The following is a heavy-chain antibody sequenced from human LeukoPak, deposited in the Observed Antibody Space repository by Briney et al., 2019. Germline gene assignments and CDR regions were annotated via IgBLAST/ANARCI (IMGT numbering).Heavy chain of an antibody. CDR3: ARHEEHCSSTSCYVVWFDP. Sequence: PSETLSLTCTVSGGSISSSSYYWGWIRQPPGKGLEWIGSIYYSGSTYYNPSLKSRVTISVDTSKNQFSLKLSSVTAADTAVYYCARHEEHCSSTSCYVVWFDPWGQGTLVTVSS. V-gene: IGHV4-39*01. CDR1: GGSISSSSYY. D-gene: IGHD2-2*01. CDR2: IYYSGST. J-gene: IGHJ5*02.